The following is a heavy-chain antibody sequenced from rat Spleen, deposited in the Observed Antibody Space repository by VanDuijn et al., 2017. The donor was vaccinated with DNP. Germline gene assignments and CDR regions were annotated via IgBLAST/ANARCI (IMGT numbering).Heavy chain of an antibody. CDR2: ISTGGGNT. V-gene: IGHV5S14*01. CDR1: GFTFSNYG. D-gene: IGHD1-2*01. Sequence: EVQLVESGGGLVQPGRSLKLSCAASGFTFSNYGMAWVRQTPTKGLEWVASISTGGGNTYYRDSVKGRFTISRDNAKNTQYLQMDSLRSEDTATYYCARRETITMAAIPYWYFDFWGPGTMVTVSS. CDR3: ARRETITMAAIPYWYFDF. J-gene: IGHJ1*01.